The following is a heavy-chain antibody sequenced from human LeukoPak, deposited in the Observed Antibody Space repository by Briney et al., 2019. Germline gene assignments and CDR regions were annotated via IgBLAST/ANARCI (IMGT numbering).Heavy chain of an antibody. CDR2: ISAYNGDT. J-gene: IGHJ4*02. V-gene: IGHV1-18*01. CDR1: GFTFNRYG. D-gene: IGHD6-19*01. CDR3: ARDPSNTSGRYAYFDY. Sequence: ASVNGSCKASGFTFNRYGISWVRQAPGQGLEWMGWISAYNGDTNYAQKFQGRVTMTTDTSTSTAYMELRSLISDDTAVYYCARDPSNTSGRYAYFDYWGQGTLVTVSS.